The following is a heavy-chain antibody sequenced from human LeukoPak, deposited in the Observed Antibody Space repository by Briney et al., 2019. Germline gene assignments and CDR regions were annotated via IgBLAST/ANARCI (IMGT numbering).Heavy chain of an antibody. V-gene: IGHV3-30*02. CDR1: GFTFSSYG. Sequence: PGGSLRLSCAASGFTFSSYGMDWVRQAPGKGLEWVAFIRYDESNKYFADSVKGRFTISRDNSKNTLYLQMNSLRAEDTAVYYCAKVGLMVRGVNYMDVWGKGTTVTVSS. J-gene: IGHJ6*03. CDR2: IRYDESNK. D-gene: IGHD3-10*01. CDR3: AKVGLMVRGVNYMDV.